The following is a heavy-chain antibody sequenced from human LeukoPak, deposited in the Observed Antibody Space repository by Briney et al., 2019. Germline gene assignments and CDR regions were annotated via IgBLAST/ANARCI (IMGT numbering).Heavy chain of an antibody. Sequence: QPGRSLRLSCAASGFTFSSYGMHWVRQAPGKGLEWVAVIWYDGSNKYYADSVKGRFTISRDNSKNTLYLQMNSLRAEDTAVYYCAKDSDLSSSTWFDPWGQGTLVTVSP. CDR3: AKDSDLSSSTWFDP. CDR2: IWYDGSNK. V-gene: IGHV3-33*06. J-gene: IGHJ5*02. CDR1: GFTFSSYG. D-gene: IGHD6-6*01.